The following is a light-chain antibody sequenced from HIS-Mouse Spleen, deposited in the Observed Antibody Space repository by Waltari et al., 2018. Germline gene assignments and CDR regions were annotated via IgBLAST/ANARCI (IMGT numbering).Light chain of an antibody. V-gene: IGLV3-10*01. Sequence: SYELTQPPSVSVSPAQTARITCSGDALPKKYASWDQQSSGPAPVRVIYEDSKRPSGIPERFSGSSSGTMATLTISGAQVEDEADYYCYSTDSSGNHRVFGGGTKLTVL. CDR3: YSTDSSGNHRV. CDR2: EDS. CDR1: ALPKKY. J-gene: IGLJ2*01.